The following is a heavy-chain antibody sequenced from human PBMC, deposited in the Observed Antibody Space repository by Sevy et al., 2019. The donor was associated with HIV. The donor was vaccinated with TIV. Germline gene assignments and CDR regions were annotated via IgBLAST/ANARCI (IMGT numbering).Heavy chain of an antibody. J-gene: IGHJ4*02. D-gene: IGHD3-3*01. CDR3: ARTNYDFWSPPDY. CDR2: ISSSGSTI. Sequence: GGSLRLSCAASGFTFSSYEMNLVRQAPGKGLEWVSYISSSGSTIYYADSVKGRFTISRDNAKNSLYLQMNSLRAEDTAVYYCARTNYDFWSPPDYWGQGTLVTVSS. V-gene: IGHV3-48*03. CDR1: GFTFSSYE.